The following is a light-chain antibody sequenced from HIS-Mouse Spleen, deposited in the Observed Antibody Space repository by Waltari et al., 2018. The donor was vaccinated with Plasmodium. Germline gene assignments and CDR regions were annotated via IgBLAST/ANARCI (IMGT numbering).Light chain of an antibody. CDR2: AAS. Sequence: AIRMTQSPSSFSASTGARVTITCRASQCISSYLACYQQKPGKAPKLLIYAASTLQSGVPSRFSGSGSGTDFTLTISCLQSEDFATYYCQQYYSYPYTFGQGTKLEIK. J-gene: IGKJ2*01. CDR1: QCISSY. CDR3: QQYYSYPYT. V-gene: IGKV1-8*01.